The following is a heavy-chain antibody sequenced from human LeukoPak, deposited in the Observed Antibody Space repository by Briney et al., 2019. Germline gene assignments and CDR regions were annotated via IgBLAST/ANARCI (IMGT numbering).Heavy chain of an antibody. J-gene: IGHJ4*02. V-gene: IGHV4-4*07. Sequence: SETLSLTCTVSGGSISNYHWSWIRQPAGQGLEWIGQIHTSGSTNYNPPLKSRVTMSLDNSKNQLSLKLSYVTAADTAVYYCARDTGKSGYPDYWGQGTLVTVSS. CDR1: GGSISNYH. CDR2: IHTSGST. D-gene: IGHD3-3*01. CDR3: ARDTGKSGYPDY.